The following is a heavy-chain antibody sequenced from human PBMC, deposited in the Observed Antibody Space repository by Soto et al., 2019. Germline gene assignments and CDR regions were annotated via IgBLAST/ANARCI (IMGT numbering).Heavy chain of an antibody. Sequence: PGGSLRLSCAASGFTFSNYGIHWARQAPGKGLQWVAVISFDGRNKRYVDSVKGRFTISRDNSKNTLYLQIDRLRHEDRSVYYCARDYAPYCSTTSCPIDLWGPGTLLTVSS. V-gene: IGHV3-30*03. J-gene: IGHJ5*02. D-gene: IGHD2-2*01. CDR2: ISFDGRNK. CDR1: GFTFSNYG. CDR3: ARDYAPYCSTTSCPIDL.